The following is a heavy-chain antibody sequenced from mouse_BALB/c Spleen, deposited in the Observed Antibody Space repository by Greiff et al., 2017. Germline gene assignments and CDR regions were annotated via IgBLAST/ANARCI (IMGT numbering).Heavy chain of an antibody. Sequence: EVKLMESGGDLVKPGGSLKLSCAASGFTFSSYGMSWVRQTPDKRLEWVATISSGGSYTYYPDSVKGRFTISRDNAKNTLYLQMSSLKSEDTAMYYCARHDYDRSAWFAYGGQGALVTVSA. CDR3: ARHDYDRSAWFAY. J-gene: IGHJ3*01. CDR1: GFTFSSYG. V-gene: IGHV5-6*01. D-gene: IGHD2-4*01. CDR2: ISSGGSYT.